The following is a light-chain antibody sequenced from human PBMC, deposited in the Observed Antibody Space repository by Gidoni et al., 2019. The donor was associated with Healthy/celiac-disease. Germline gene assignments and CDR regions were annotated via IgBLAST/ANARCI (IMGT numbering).Light chain of an antibody. CDR2: AAS. Sequence: DRVTITCRASHGISNYLAWYQQKPGKVPKLLIYAASTWQSGVPSRFSGSGSGTDFTLTISSLQPEDVAAYYCQKYNSAPWTLGQGTKVEIK. J-gene: IGKJ1*01. V-gene: IGKV1-27*01. CDR3: QKYNSAPWT. CDR1: HGISNY.